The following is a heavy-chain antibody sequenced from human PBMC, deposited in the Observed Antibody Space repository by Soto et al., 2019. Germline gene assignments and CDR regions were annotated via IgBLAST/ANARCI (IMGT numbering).Heavy chain of an antibody. Sequence: GESLKISCKGSGYSFTSYWISWVRQMPGKGLEWMGRIDPSDSYTNYSPSFQGHVTISADKSISTAYLQWSSLKASDTAMYYCARQMGVLMVYATQGMDVWDQGTTVTVSS. D-gene: IGHD2-8*01. CDR2: IDPSDSYT. J-gene: IGHJ6*02. CDR3: ARQMGVLMVYATQGMDV. CDR1: GYSFTSYW. V-gene: IGHV5-10-1*01.